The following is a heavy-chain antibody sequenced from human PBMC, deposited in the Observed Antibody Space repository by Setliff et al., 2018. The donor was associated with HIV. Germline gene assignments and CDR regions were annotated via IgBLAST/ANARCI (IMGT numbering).Heavy chain of an antibody. CDR3: AKDLSVRGSGFKGASAI. CDR2: SLSGGFA. D-gene: IGHD6-19*01. V-gene: IGHV3-23*01. CDR1: GFSLSNSD. Sequence: GGSLRLSCAASGFSLSNSDVNWVRQAPGKGLEWVSSLSGGFAYFANSVKGRFRLTKDDSKEILYLEMDSVRADDSALYYCAKDLSVRGSGFKGASAIWGQGTKVTVSS. J-gene: IGHJ3*02.